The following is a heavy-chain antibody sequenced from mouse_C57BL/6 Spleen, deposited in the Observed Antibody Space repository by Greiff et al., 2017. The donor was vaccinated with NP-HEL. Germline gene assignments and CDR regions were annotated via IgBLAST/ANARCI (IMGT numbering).Heavy chain of an antibody. Sequence: QVQLQQPGAELVMPGASVKLSCKASGYTFTSYWTHWVKQRPGQGLEWIGEIDPSDSYTNYNQKFKGKSTLTVDKSSSTAYMQLSSLTSEDSAVYYCARSPSTVVAKGDAMDYWGQGTSVTVSS. CDR1: GYTFTSYW. J-gene: IGHJ4*01. CDR3: ARSPSTVVAKGDAMDY. D-gene: IGHD1-1*01. V-gene: IGHV1-69*01. CDR2: IDPSDSYT.